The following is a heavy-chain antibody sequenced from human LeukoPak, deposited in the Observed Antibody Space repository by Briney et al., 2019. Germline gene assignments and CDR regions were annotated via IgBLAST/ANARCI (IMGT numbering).Heavy chain of an antibody. CDR3: ARAHDHYSSGWYGY. J-gene: IGHJ4*02. CDR2: MNPNSGNT. Sequence: ASVKVSCKASGYTFTSYDINWVRQATGQGLEWMGWMNPNSGNTGYAQKFQGRVTMTRNTSISTAYMELGSLRSEDTAVYYCARAHDHYSSGWYGYWGQGTLVTVSS. V-gene: IGHV1-8*01. CDR1: GYTFTSYD. D-gene: IGHD6-19*01.